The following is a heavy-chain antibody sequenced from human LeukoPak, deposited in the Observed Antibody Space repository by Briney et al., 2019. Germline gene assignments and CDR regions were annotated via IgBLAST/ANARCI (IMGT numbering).Heavy chain of an antibody. CDR2: IKQDGSEK. CDR1: GFTFTSYW. D-gene: IGHD3-22*01. J-gene: IGHJ4*02. Sequence: GGSLRLSCAASGFTFTSYWMSWVRQAPGKGLEWVANIKQDGSEKYHVDSVKGRFTISRDNAKNSLYLQMNSLRAEDTAVYYCARAMIVVDEFDYWGQGTLVTVSS. V-gene: IGHV3-7*01. CDR3: ARAMIVVDEFDY.